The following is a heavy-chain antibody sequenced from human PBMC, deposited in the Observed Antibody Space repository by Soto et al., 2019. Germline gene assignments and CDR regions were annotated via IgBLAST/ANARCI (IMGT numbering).Heavy chain of an antibody. J-gene: IGHJ4*02. CDR2: IIPILGIA. D-gene: IGHD2-2*02. CDR3: ARVPRYCSSTSCYNFDY. CDR1: GGTFSSYT. V-gene: IGHV1-69*02. Sequence: SVKVSCKASGGTFSSYTISLVRQAPGQGLEWMGRIIPILGIANYAQKFQGRVTITADKSTSTAYMELSSLRSEDTAVYYCARVPRYCSSTSCYNFDYWGQGTLVTVSS.